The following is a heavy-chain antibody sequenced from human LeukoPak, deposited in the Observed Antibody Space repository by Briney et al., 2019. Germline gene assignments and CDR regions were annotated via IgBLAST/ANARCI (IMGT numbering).Heavy chain of an antibody. V-gene: IGHV4-39*01. CDR3: ARHPPAAAGD. J-gene: IGHJ4*02. CDR1: GGSISSYY. D-gene: IGHD6-13*01. Sequence: SETLSLTCTVSGGSISSYYWGWIRQPPGKGLEWIGSIYYSGSTYYNPSLKSRVTISVDTSKNQFSLKLSSVTAADTAVYYCARHPPAAAGDWGQGTLVTVSS. CDR2: IYYSGST.